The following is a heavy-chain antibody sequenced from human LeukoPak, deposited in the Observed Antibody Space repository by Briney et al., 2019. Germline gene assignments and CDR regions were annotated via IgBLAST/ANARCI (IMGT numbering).Heavy chain of an antibody. CDR1: GYIFTGYY. J-gene: IGHJ4*02. Sequence: GASVQVSCKASGYIFTGYYMHWVRQAPGQGLEWMGWINPNSGDTHYAQKFQGRVTMTSDTSITTAYMELSSLTSDDTAVHYCARSGQLLSFDSWGQGTLVTVSS. D-gene: IGHD2-2*01. V-gene: IGHV1-2*02. CDR2: INPNSGDT. CDR3: ARSGQLLSFDS.